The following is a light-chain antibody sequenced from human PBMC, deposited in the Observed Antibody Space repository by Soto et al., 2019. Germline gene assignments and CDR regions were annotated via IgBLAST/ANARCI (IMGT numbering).Light chain of an antibody. Sequence: IVLTQSPATLSLSPGERATLSCRASHSVANNYLAWYQQKHGQTPRLLIYGARTRATGVPDRFSASGSGTDFSLTISRLEPEDFAVYYCQQYIRWPLTFGGGTKVDIK. V-gene: IGKV3-20*01. CDR2: GAR. CDR1: HSVANNY. J-gene: IGKJ4*01. CDR3: QQYIRWPLT.